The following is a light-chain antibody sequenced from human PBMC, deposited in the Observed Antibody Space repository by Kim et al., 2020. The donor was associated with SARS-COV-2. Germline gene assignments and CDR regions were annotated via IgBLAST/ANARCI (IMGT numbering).Light chain of an antibody. CDR2: SAS. CDR3: QEYDSPPDT. CDR1: QGIRNY. Sequence: DIQLTQSPSSLSASVGDRVTITCRASQGIRNYLAWYQQKPGKIPKLLIYSASTLQSGVPSRFSGSGSGTDFTLTINSLQPEDVATYHCQEYDSPPDTFGQGHKLEI. V-gene: IGKV1-27*01. J-gene: IGKJ2*01.